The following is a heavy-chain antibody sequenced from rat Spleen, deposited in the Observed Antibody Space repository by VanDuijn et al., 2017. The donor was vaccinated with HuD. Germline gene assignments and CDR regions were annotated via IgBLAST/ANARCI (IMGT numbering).Heavy chain of an antibody. CDR3: VRLLGAPDWYFDF. CDR1: GFTFSDYY. Sequence: EVQLVESDGGLVQPGRSLQLSCAASGFTFSDYYMAWVRQAPTKGLEWVATINYDGSRTYYRDSVKGRFTISRDNATSTIYLQMDSLRSEDTATYYCVRLLGAPDWYFDFWGPGTMVTVSS. D-gene: IGHD5-1*01. J-gene: IGHJ1*01. V-gene: IGHV5-29*01. CDR2: INYDGSRT.